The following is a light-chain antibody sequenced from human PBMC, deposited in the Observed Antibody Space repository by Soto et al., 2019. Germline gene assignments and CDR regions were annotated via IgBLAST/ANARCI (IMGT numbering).Light chain of an antibody. V-gene: IGKV3-20*01. CDR1: QSVSSNF. J-gene: IGKJ1*01. Sequence: EIVLTQSPGTLSLSPGERTTLSCRAGQSVSSNFLDWYQQKPGQTPRLLIYGASSRATGIPDRFSGSGSGTDFTLTISRLEPEDFAVYYCQQYGSSLTWTFGQGTKVDIK. CDR3: QQYGSSLTWT. CDR2: GAS.